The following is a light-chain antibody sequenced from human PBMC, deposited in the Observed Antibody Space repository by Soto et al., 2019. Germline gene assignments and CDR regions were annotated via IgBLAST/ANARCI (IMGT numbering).Light chain of an antibody. Sequence: LTQPASVSGSPGQSITLSCTGTSSDVGGYDYVSWYQQHPGKAPKLMIYEVSHRPSGVSNRFSGSKSDNTASLTISGLQADDEAYYYCSSYTSSSTPHVFGTGTNVTVL. CDR2: EVS. J-gene: IGLJ1*01. CDR1: SSDVGGYDY. V-gene: IGLV2-14*01. CDR3: SSYTSSSTPHV.